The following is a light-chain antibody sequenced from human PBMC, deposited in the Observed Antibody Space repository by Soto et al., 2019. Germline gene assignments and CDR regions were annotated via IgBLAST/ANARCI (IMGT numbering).Light chain of an antibody. CDR2: GAS. CDR1: QSVSRS. V-gene: IGKV3-15*01. Sequence: EIMMTQSPATLSVSPGERATLSCRASQSVSRSLAWYQQKPGQAPRLLVYGASTRATGIPARFSGSGSGTEFTITISSLQSEDFAVYYCQQYNNWPPRYTFGQGTKLEIK. CDR3: QQYNNWPPRYT. J-gene: IGKJ2*01.